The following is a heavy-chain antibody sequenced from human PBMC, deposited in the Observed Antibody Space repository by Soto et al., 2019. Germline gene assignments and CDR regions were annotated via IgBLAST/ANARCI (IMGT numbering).Heavy chain of an antibody. CDR1: GYTFNTYW. CDR2: IYPGDSDT. V-gene: IGHV5-51*01. D-gene: IGHD2-21*01. CDR3: ARQKLWMATINNDAFDV. J-gene: IGHJ3*01. Sequence: GESLKISCKGSGYTFNTYWIGWVRQMPGKGLEWMGFIYPGDSDTTYSPSFQGQVTISVDKSISTACLQWSSLKVSDTAIYYCARQKLWMATINNDAFDVWGQGTKVTVS.